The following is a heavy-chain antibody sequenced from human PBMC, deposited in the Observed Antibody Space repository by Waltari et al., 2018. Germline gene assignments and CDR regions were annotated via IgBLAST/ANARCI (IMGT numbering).Heavy chain of an antibody. D-gene: IGHD6-13*01. CDR3: ARGIIAADAMGYYYGMDV. CDR1: GGTFSSYA. V-gene: IGHV1-69*13. J-gene: IGHJ6*02. CDR2: IIPIFGTA. Sequence: QVQLVQSGAEVKKPGSSVKVSCKASGGTFSSYAISWVRQAPGHGLEWMGGIIPIFGTANYAQKFQGRVTITADESTSTAYMELSSLRSEDTAVYYCARGIIAADAMGYYYGMDVWGQGTTVTVSS.